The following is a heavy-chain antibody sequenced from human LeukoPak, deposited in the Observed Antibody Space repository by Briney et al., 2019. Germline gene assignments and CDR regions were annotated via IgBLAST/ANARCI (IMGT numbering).Heavy chain of an antibody. D-gene: IGHD1-26*01. J-gene: IGHJ4*02. CDR2: IYPGDSDT. Sequence: KPGESLKISCKGSGYRFSNYWIGWVRQMPGKGLEWMGIIYPGDSDTRYSPSFQGQVTISVDKSISTAYLQWSSLKASDTAMYYCARQLGGSYYRNDYFDYWAREPWSPSPQ. V-gene: IGHV5-51*01. CDR3: ARQLGGSYYRNDYFDY. CDR1: GYRFSNYW.